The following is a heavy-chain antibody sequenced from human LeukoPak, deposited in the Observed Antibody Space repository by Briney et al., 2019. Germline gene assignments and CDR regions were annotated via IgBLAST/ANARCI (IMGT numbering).Heavy chain of an antibody. Sequence: PSETLSLTCTVSSGSISSGGYYWSWIRQLPGKGLEWIGYIYYSGSTSYNPSLKSRVTISVDTSKNQFSLTVSSVTAADTAVYYCARGRNSGWYNWFDSWGQGTLVTVSS. J-gene: IGHJ5*01. CDR2: IYYSGST. V-gene: IGHV4-31*03. CDR3: ARGRNSGWYNWFDS. D-gene: IGHD6-19*01. CDR1: SGSISSGGYY.